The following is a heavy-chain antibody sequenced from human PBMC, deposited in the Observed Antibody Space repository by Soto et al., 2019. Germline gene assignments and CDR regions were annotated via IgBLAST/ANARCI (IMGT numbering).Heavy chain of an antibody. D-gene: IGHD3-9*01. CDR2: ISHDEGKI. J-gene: IGHJ4*02. CDR1: GFTFSSYA. CDR3: ARGYDILTNSDY. V-gene: IGHV3-30-3*01. Sequence: PGGSLRLSCAASGFTFSSYAMHWVRQAPGKGLEWVAVISHDEGKIYYADSVKGRFTISRDNSKNTLYLQLNGLRAEDTAVYYCARGYDILTNSDYWGQGTLVTVSS.